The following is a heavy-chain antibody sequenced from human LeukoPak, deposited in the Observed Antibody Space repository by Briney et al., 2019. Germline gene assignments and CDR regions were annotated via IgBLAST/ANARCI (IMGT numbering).Heavy chain of an antibody. D-gene: IGHD1-7*01. CDR2: INPNSGGT. CDR3: AREILNWNYYYFDY. Sequence: ASVKVSCKASGYTFTGYYMHWVRQAPGQGLEWMGWINPNSGGTNYAQKFQGRVTMTRDTSISTAYMELSRLRSDDTAVYYCAREILNWNYYYFDYWGQGTLVTVSS. J-gene: IGHJ4*02. V-gene: IGHV1-2*02. CDR1: GYTFTGYY.